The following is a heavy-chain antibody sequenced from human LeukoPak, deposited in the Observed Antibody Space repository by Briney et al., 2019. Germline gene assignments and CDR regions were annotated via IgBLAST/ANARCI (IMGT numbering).Heavy chain of an antibody. J-gene: IGHJ5*02. Sequence: GGSLRLSCAASGFTFSSYAMHWVRQAPGKGLEWVAVISYDGSNKYYADSVKGRFTISRDNSKNTLYLQMNSLRAEDTAVYYCARPPKTGDFWSGDPFDPWGQGTLVTVSS. CDR2: ISYDGSNK. D-gene: IGHD3-3*01. V-gene: IGHV3-30-3*01. CDR3: ARPPKTGDFWSGDPFDP. CDR1: GFTFSSYA.